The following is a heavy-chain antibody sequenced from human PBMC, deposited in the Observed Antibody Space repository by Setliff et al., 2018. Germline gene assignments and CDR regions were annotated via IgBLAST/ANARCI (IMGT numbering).Heavy chain of an antibody. D-gene: IGHD3-10*01. CDR2: VYYSGYT. CDR3: ARVDFTMIQGVLGL. J-gene: IGHJ1*01. CDR1: GGSVSSTSHY. V-gene: IGHV4-39*07. Sequence: SETLSLTCNVSGGSVSSTSHYWGWIRQPPGKGREWIGSVYYSGYTYYNPALQSRVTISVDMSKNQFSMKLTSVTAADTAVYYCARVDFTMIQGVLGLWGQGTRGTVS.